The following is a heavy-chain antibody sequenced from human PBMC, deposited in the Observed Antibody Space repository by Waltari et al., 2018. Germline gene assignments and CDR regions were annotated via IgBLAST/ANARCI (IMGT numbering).Heavy chain of an antibody. Sequence: VQLVESGGGLVKPGGSLRLSCAASGFTFSSYSMNWVGQAPGKVREWVANIKQDGSEKYYVDSVKGRFTISRDNAKNSLYLQMNSLRAEDTAVYYCARDLATVRAFDIWGQGTMVTVSS. V-gene: IGHV3-7*01. CDR3: ARDLATVRAFDI. CDR1: GFTFSSYS. J-gene: IGHJ3*02. D-gene: IGHD4-4*01. CDR2: IKQDGSEK.